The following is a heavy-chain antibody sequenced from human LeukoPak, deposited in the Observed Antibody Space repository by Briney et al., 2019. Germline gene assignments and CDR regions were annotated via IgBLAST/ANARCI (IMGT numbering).Heavy chain of an antibody. CDR3: ARGAGSGYYYGWFDT. V-gene: IGHV4-30-4*08. J-gene: IGHJ5*02. CDR2: IYYSGST. D-gene: IGHD3-22*01. Sequence: SETLSLTCTVSGGSISSGDYYWSWIRQPPGKGLEWIGYIYYSGSTYYNPSLKSRVTISVDTSKNQFSLKLSSVTAADTAVYYCARGAGSGYYYGWFDTWGQGTLVTVSS. CDR1: GGSISSGDYY.